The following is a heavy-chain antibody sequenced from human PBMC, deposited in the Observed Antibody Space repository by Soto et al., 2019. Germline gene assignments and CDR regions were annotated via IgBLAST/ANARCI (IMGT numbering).Heavy chain of an antibody. Sequence: QITLKESGPPLVKPTETLTLMCTFSGFSLSTNGVGVGWIHQPPGKALEWLALIYWNDDKRYSPSLKSRLTISKDTSKNQVFLIMTNLDPVDTATYYCAREGAIVPRFFDPWGQGTLVTVSS. J-gene: IGHJ5*02. CDR3: AREGAIVPRFFDP. CDR2: IYWNDDK. CDR1: GFSLSTNGVG. V-gene: IGHV2-5*01. D-gene: IGHD1-26*01.